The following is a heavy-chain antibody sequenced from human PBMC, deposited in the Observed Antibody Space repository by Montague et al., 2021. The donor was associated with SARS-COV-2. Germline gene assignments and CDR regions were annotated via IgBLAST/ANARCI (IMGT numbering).Heavy chain of an antibody. CDR1: GGSLRHSY. V-gene: IGHV4-4*09. J-gene: IGHJ6*02. D-gene: IGHD3-10*01. Sequence: SETLSLTCSVSGGSLRHSYWTWIRQAPERGLEWIGYIHHTGTAKYNPALQSRLTISVDTAKNQFFLSLTSVTAADTAVYYCARVSSTALRGVIKTSGYYALDVWGPGTTVRVSS. CDR3: ARVSSTALRGVIKTSGYYALDV. CDR2: IHHTGTA.